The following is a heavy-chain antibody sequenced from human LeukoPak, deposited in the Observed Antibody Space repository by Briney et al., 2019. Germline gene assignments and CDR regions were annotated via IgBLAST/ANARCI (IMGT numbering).Heavy chain of an antibody. CDR2: SSISGTTI. CDR1: GFTISDYY. D-gene: IGHD3-10*01. J-gene: IGHJ4*02. V-gene: IGHV3-11*01. CDR3: ARDLGGVFRGLIDN. Sequence: GGSLRLSCTASGFTISDYYMPWIRHAPGKGLEWVSWSSISGTTIYYADSVKARFTISRDNAKSSMWLQMNSLTVEDTARYYCARDLGGVFRGLIDNWGQGILVTVSS.